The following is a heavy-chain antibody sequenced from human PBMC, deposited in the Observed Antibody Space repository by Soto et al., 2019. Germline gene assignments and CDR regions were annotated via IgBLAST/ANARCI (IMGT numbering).Heavy chain of an antibody. D-gene: IGHD3-9*01. V-gene: IGHV1-18*01. J-gene: IGHJ1*01. CDR3: ASTELLRYFDWSRAGYFQH. Sequence: ASVKVSCKASGYTFTSYGISWVRQAPGQGLEWMGWISAYNGNTNYAQKLQGRVTMTTDTSTSTAYMELRSLRSDDTAVYYCASTELLRYFDWSRAGYFQHWGQGTLVTVSS. CDR1: GYTFTSYG. CDR2: ISAYNGNT.